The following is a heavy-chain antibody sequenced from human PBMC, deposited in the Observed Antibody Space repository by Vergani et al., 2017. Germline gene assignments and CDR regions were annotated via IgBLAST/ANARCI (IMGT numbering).Heavy chain of an antibody. D-gene: IGHD6-19*01. CDR3: ARGKQWLVRRLGQDY. V-gene: IGHV4-34*01. CDR1: GGSFSGYY. Sequence: QVQLQQWGAGLLKPSETLSLTCAVYGGSFSGYYWSWIRQPPGKGLEWIGEINHSGSTNYNPSLKSRVTISVDTSKNLFSLKLSSVTAADTAVYYCARGKQWLVRRLGQDYWGQGTLVTVSS. CDR2: INHSGST. J-gene: IGHJ4*02.